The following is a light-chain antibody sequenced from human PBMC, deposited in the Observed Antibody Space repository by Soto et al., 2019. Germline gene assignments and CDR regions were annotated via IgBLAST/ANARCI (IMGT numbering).Light chain of an antibody. CDR2: GAS. CDR1: QSVSTN. CDR3: QQYSSSPS. V-gene: IGKV3-15*01. Sequence: EIVMTQSPTTLSVSPGERATLSCRASQSVSTNLAWYQQKPGQVPSLLIYGASTRASGIPARFSGSGSGTEFTLTIDSLQSEDFAVYYCQQYSSSPSFGQGTRLEIK. J-gene: IGKJ5*01.